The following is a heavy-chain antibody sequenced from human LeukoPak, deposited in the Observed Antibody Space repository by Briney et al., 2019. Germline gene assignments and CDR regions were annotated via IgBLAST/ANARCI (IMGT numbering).Heavy chain of an antibody. CDR3: ARDASYRNQGWFDP. Sequence: PGGSLRLSCAASGFTFSSYWMSWVRQAPGNGLEWVANIKQDESEKYYVDSVKGRFTICRDNAKNSLYLQMNSLRAEDTAVYYRARDASYRNQGWFDPWGQGTLVTVSS. V-gene: IGHV3-7*01. J-gene: IGHJ5*02. D-gene: IGHD4-11*01. CDR1: GFTFSSYW. CDR2: IKQDESEK.